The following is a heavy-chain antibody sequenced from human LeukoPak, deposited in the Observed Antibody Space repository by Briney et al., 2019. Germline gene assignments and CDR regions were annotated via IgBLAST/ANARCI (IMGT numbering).Heavy chain of an antibody. J-gene: IGHJ4*02. D-gene: IGHD3-22*01. CDR3: ARGEYYYDSSGYYYGY. V-gene: IGHV4-39*07. CDR1: GGSISSSSYY. Sequence: SETLSLTCTVSGGSISSSSYYWGWIRQPPGKGLEWIGSIYYSGSTYYNPSLKSRVTISVDTSKNQFSLKLCSVTAADTAVYYCARGEYYYDSSGYYYGYWGQGTLVTVSS. CDR2: IYYSGST.